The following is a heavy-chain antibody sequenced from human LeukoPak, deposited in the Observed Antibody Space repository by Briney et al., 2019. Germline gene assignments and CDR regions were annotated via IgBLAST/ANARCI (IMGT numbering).Heavy chain of an antibody. D-gene: IGHD1-1*01. CDR3: ARGTGKTFFRPREYYFDY. V-gene: IGHV4-59*01. J-gene: IGHJ4*02. Sequence: SETLSVTCTVSGGSISSYYWSWIRQPPGKGLEWIGYIYYSGSTNYNPSLKSRVTISVDTSKNQFSLKLSSVTAADTAVYYCARGTGKTFFRPREYYFDYWGQGTLVTVSS. CDR1: GGSISSYY. CDR2: IYYSGST.